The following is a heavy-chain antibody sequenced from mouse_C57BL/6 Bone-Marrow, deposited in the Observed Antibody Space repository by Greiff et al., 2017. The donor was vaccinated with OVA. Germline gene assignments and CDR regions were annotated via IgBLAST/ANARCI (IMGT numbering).Heavy chain of an antibody. Sequence: QVQLQQPGAELVKPGASVKVSCKASGYTFTSYWMHWVKQRPGQGLEWIGRIHPSDSDTNSNQKFKGKATLTVDKSSSTAYMQLSSLTSEDSAVYYCAICPNYYGSSKNYAMDYWGQGTSVTVSS. J-gene: IGHJ4*01. CDR3: AICPNYYGSSKNYAMDY. V-gene: IGHV1-74*01. D-gene: IGHD1-1*01. CDR1: GYTFTSYW. CDR2: IHPSDSDT.